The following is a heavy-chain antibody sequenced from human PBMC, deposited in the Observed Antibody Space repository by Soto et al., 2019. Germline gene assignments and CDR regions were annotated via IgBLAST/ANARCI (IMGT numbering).Heavy chain of an antibody. CDR2: IYYSGST. Sequence: SETLSLTCTVSGGSISSGDYYWSWIRQPPGKGLEWIGYIYYSGSTYYNPSHKSRVTISVDTSKNQFSLKLSSVTAADTAVYYCAREGITMVRGILWGQGTLVT. CDR3: AREGITMVRGIL. CDR1: GGSISSGDYY. D-gene: IGHD3-10*01. V-gene: IGHV4-30-4*01. J-gene: IGHJ4*02.